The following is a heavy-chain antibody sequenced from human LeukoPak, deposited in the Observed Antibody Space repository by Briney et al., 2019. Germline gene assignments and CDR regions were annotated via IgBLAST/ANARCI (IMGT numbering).Heavy chain of an antibody. Sequence: GGSLRLSCAASGFTFSSYAMHWVRQAPGKGLEWVAVISYDGSNKYYADSVKGRFTISRDNSKNTLYLQMNSLRAEDTAVYYCAREFTAHTGYWGQGTLVTVSS. V-gene: IGHV3-30*01. CDR3: AREFTAHTGY. D-gene: IGHD5-18*01. CDR1: GFTFSSYA. CDR2: ISYDGSNK. J-gene: IGHJ4*02.